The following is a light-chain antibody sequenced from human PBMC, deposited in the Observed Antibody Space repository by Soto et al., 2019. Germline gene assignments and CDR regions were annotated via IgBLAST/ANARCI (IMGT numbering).Light chain of an antibody. CDR1: SSNIGGGYD. CDR2: GNS. V-gene: IGLV1-40*01. J-gene: IGLJ2*01. CDR3: QSSDSSLSVV. Sequence: QSVLTQPPSVSGAPGQRVTISCTGSSSNIGGGYDVHWYQQLPGTAPKLLIYGNSNRPSGVPDRFSGSKSGTSASLAITGLQAEDEADYYCQSSDSSLSVVFGGGTKLTVL.